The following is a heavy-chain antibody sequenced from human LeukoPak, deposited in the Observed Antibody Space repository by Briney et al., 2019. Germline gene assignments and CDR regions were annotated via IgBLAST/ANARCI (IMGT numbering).Heavy chain of an antibody. CDR1: GGTFSNYA. J-gene: IGHJ6*03. CDR3: AKDRYGDYEAPFHYYMDA. CDR2: IIPIFGTA. Sequence: SVKVSCKASGGTFSNYAISWVRQAPGQGLEWMGGIIPIFGTANYAQKFRGRVTITADKSTRTAYMELSSLRSDDTAVYYCAKDRYGDYEAPFHYYMDAWGRGTTVTVSS. V-gene: IGHV1-69*06. D-gene: IGHD5-12*01.